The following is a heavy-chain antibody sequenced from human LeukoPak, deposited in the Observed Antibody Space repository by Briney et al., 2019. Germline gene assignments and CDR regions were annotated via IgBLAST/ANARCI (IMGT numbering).Heavy chain of an antibody. CDR2: VNRGGSET. J-gene: IGHJ4*02. CDR1: GFALSSHW. D-gene: IGHD3-22*01. Sequence: GSLRLSCAASGFALSSHWMTWVRQVPGRGPEWVASVNRGGSETYYLDSVKGRFTISRDNAKNSLYLQMNSLRAEDTAVYYCARDKGDYDTSGSLFVFGGQGTLVTVSS. CDR3: ARDKGDYDTSGSLFVF. V-gene: IGHV3-7*03.